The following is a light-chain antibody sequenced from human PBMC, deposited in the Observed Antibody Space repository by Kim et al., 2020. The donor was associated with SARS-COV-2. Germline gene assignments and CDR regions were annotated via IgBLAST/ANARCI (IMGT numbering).Light chain of an antibody. CDR1: KLGDKY. CDR3: QAWDSSTDVV. Sequence: SYELTQPPSVSVSPGQTASITCSGDKLGDKYGCWYQQTPGQSPVLVIYQDTKRPSGIPERFSGSNSGNTATLTISGTQARDEADYYCQAWDSSTDVVFGGGTQLTVL. V-gene: IGLV3-1*01. J-gene: IGLJ2*01. CDR2: QDT.